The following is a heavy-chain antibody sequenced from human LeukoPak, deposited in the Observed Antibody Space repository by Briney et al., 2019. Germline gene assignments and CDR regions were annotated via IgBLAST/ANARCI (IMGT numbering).Heavy chain of an antibody. D-gene: IGHD3-9*01. J-gene: IGHJ6*02. CDR3: ARDWARYDILTGYDPPYYYYGMDV. V-gene: IGHV4-4*07. CDR2: IYTSGST. CDR1: GGSISSYY. Sequence: SETLSLTCTVSGGSISSYYWSWIRQPAGKGLEWIGRIYTSGSTNYNPSLKSRVTMSVDTSKNQFSLKLSSVTAADTAVYYCARDWARYDILTGYDPPYYYYGMDVWGQGTTVTVSS.